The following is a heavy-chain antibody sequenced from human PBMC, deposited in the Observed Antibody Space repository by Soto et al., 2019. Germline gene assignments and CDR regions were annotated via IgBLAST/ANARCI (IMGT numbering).Heavy chain of an antibody. D-gene: IGHD3-16*01. V-gene: IGHV3-7*01. CDR2: IDQDGSEK. CDR3: VCGGNFFVY. J-gene: IGHJ4*02. CDR1: GFIFSTYW. Sequence: EEQLVESGGGLVQPGGSLRLSCAVSGFIFSTYWMTWVRQPPGKGLEWVANIDQDGSEKYYLDSVRGRFTISRDNAKNSLYLQMNSLRAEDTAVYYCVCGGNFFVYWGQGTLVTVST.